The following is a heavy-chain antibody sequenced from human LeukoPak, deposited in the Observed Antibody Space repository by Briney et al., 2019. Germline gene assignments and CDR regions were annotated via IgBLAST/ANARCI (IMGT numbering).Heavy chain of an antibody. V-gene: IGHV3-74*01. D-gene: IGHD3-10*01. Sequence: GGSLRLSCAASGFTFSTYWMHWVRQIPGKGRVWHSRIHYDGTYTTYVDSVRGRFTISRDNTKSTLYLQMNSLRADDTAVYYCARGAEGHNYGELDSWGQGTLVTVSS. CDR3: ARGAEGHNYGELDS. CDR2: IHYDGTYT. J-gene: IGHJ5*01. CDR1: GFTFSTYW.